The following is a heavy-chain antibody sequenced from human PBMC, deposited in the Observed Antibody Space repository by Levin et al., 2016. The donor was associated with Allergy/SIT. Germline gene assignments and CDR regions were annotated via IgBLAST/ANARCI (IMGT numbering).Heavy chain of an antibody. CDR2: ISWNSVYI. Sequence: SLKISCAASGFTFAEYSMHWVRQAPGKGLEWVSGISWNSVYIGYADSVKGRFTISRDNDKNSLYLQMNSLRAEDTAVYYCARGAKWTQLWCHFDCWGQGSLVTVSP. CDR1: GFTFAEYS. J-gene: IGHJ4*02. CDR3: ARGAKWTQLWCHFDC. V-gene: IGHV3-9*01. D-gene: IGHD5-18*01.